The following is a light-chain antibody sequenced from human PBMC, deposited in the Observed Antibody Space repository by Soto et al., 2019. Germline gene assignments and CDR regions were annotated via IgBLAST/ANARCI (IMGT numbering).Light chain of an antibody. Sequence: QSVLTQSPSASASLGASVKLTCTLSSGHSSYAIAWHQQQPEKGPRYLMKLNSDGSHSRGDGIPDRFSGSISGAERYLTISSLQSEDEADYYCQTWGTGIHVFGTGTKVTVL. V-gene: IGLV4-69*01. CDR2: LNSDGSH. J-gene: IGLJ1*01. CDR1: SGHSSYA. CDR3: QTWGTGIHV.